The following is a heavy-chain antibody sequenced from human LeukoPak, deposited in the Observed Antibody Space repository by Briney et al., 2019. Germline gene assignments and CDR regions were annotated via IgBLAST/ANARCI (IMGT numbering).Heavy chain of an antibody. CDR1: GFTFSSYW. J-gene: IGHJ4*02. CDR3: ARDSGLAF. Sequence: GGSLRLSCAASGFTFSSYWVSWVRQAPGKGLEWVANIKEDGSGKYYVDSVRGRFTISRDNAKNSLYLQMNSLRAEDTAVYYCARDSGLAFWGQGTLVTVSS. D-gene: IGHD2-21*01. V-gene: IGHV3-7*01. CDR2: IKEDGSGK.